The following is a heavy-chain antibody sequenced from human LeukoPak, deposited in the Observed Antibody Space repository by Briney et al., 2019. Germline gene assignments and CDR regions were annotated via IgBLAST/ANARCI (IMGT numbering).Heavy chain of an antibody. CDR3: ARGDYGDYAYFDL. D-gene: IGHD4-17*01. CDR2: LNPSGGTT. Sequence: ASVKVSCKASGYTFTSYYMHWVRQAPGQGLEWMGILNPSGGTTIYAQKFQGRVTMTRDMSTSTVYMELSSLRSEDTAVYYCARGDYGDYAYFDLWGRGTLVTVSS. CDR1: GYTFTSYY. J-gene: IGHJ2*01. V-gene: IGHV1-46*01.